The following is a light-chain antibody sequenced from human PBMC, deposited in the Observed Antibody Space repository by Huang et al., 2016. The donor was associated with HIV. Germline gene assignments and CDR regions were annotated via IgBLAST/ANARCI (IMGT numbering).Light chain of an antibody. J-gene: IGKJ5*01. CDR1: QDISSY. CDR2: GAS. Sequence: IQLTQSPSSLSASVGDRVTITCRASQDISSYLAGYQQKPGKAPKLLIYGASTLQSGVPARFSGSGSGTNFTLAISSLQPEDCATYYCQQHHSFPLITFGQGTRLEIK. V-gene: IGKV1-9*01. CDR3: QQHHSFPLIT.